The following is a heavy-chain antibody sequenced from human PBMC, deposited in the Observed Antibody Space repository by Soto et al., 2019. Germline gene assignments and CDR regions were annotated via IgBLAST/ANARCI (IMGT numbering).Heavy chain of an antibody. J-gene: IGHJ6*02. Sequence: PGESLKISCKGSGYSFTSYWISWVRQMPGKGLEWMGRIDPSDSYTNYSPSFQGHVTISADESIGTAYLQWSSLKASDTAMYYCARHAGDYYYYGMDVWGQGTTVTVSS. CDR1: GYSFTSYW. D-gene: IGHD2-2*01. CDR2: IDPSDSYT. CDR3: ARHAGDYYYYGMDV. V-gene: IGHV5-10-1*01.